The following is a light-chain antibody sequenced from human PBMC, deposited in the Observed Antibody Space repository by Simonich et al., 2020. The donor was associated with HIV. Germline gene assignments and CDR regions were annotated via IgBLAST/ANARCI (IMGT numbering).Light chain of an antibody. V-gene: IGKV4-1*01. J-gene: IGKJ1*01. CDR1: QSVLYSSNNKNY. CDR2: WAS. Sequence: DIVMTQSPDSLAVSLGERATINCKFSQSVLYSSNNKNYLAWYQQKPGQPPTLLIYWASTRESGVPDRFSGSGSGTDFTLTISSLQAEDVAVYYCQQYYSTRTFGQGTKVEIK. CDR3: QQYYSTRT.